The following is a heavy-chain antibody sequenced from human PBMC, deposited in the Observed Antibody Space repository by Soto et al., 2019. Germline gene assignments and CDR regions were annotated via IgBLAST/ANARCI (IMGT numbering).Heavy chain of an antibody. CDR1: GGSISSYY. CDR3: ARHCEYCSGASGGY. V-gene: IGHV4-59*08. J-gene: IGHJ4*02. Sequence: SETLSLTCTVSGGSISSYYWSWIRQSPGKGLEWIGYIYYSGSTNYNPSLKSRVSISVDTSKNQFSLKLSSVTAADTAVYYCARHCEYCSGASGGYWGQGTLVTVS. D-gene: IGHD2-15*01. CDR2: IYYSGST.